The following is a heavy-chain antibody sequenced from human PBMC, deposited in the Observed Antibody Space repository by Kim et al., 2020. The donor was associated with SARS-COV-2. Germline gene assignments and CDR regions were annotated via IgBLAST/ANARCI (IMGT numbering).Heavy chain of an antibody. CDR2: T. Sequence: TKYGHKVQGRVIMTTDTSTNTAYMELWGLRSDDTAMYYCARGAYGDVSFDYWGQGTLVTVSS. CDR3: ARGAYGDVSFDY. J-gene: IGHJ4*02. V-gene: IGHV1-18*01. D-gene: IGHD3-10*01.